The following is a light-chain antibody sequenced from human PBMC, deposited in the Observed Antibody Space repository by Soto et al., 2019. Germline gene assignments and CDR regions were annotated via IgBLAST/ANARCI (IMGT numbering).Light chain of an antibody. V-gene: IGKV3-11*01. CDR3: QQRKYWPPLT. Sequence: EVVLTQSPVTLALSPGDGATLSCRTSHSVDIYLAWYQQKPGQAPRLHIYDASNRATGIPARFRGSGSVTVFTLTISSLEPEDFAVSYCQQRKYWPPLTFGGGTKVELK. CDR2: DAS. J-gene: IGKJ4*01. CDR1: HSVDIY.